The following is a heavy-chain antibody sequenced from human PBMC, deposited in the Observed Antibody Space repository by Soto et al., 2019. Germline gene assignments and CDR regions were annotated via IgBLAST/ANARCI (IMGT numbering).Heavy chain of an antibody. CDR2: IIPIFGTA. J-gene: IGHJ4*02. Sequence: QVQLVQSGAEVKKPGSSVKVSCKASGGTFSSYAISWVRQAPGQGLEWMGGIIPIFGTANYAQKFQGRVTITADESTSTAYMKLSSLRSEDTAVYYCARSFRGYSYGYFDYWGQGTLVTVSS. CDR1: GGTFSSYA. CDR3: ARSFRGYSYGYFDY. V-gene: IGHV1-69*01. D-gene: IGHD5-18*01.